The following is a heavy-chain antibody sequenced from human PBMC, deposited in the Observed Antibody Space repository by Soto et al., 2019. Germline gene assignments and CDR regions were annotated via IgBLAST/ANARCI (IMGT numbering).Heavy chain of an antibody. Sequence: QLQLQESGPGLVKPSETLSLTCTVSGGSISSGSYYWGWIRQPPGKGLEWIGSIYYSGSTYYNPSLRSRVTISVDTSKNQFSLKLNSVTAADTAVYYCARHVGSYYGAGYFDYWGQGTLVTVSS. D-gene: IGHD1-26*01. CDR1: GGSISSGSYY. J-gene: IGHJ4*02. V-gene: IGHV4-39*01. CDR3: ARHVGSYYGAGYFDY. CDR2: IYYSGST.